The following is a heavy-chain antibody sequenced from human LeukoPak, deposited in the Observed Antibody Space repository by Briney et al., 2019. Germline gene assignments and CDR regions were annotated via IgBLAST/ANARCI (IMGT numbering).Heavy chain of an antibody. CDR1: GYTFTSYG. Sequence: ASVKVSCKASGYTFTSYGISWVRQAPGQGLEWMGWISAYNGNTNYAQKLQGRVTMTTDTSTSTAYMELRSLRSDDTAVYYCARGERRADILRPPIFDYWGQGTLVTVSS. D-gene: IGHD3-9*01. CDR3: ARGERRADILRPPIFDY. V-gene: IGHV1-18*01. J-gene: IGHJ4*02. CDR2: ISAYNGNT.